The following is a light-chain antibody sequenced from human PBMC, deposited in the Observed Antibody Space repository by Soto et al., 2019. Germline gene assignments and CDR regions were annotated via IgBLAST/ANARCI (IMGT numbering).Light chain of an antibody. Sequence: EVVMTQSPATLSVSPGETAALSCRASQGVGSELAWYQQKPGQAPRLLIYAASTRATGIPARFSGSGSGTEFTLTISSLQSDDLAVYYCQQYNNWPTLTFGGGTKVEIK. J-gene: IGKJ4*01. CDR3: QQYNNWPTLT. CDR2: AAS. CDR1: QGVGSE. V-gene: IGKV3-15*01.